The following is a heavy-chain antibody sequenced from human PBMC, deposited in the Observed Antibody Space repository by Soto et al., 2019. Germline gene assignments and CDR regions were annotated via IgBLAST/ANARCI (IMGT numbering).Heavy chain of an antibody. CDR2: FYYGGST. D-gene: IGHD3-9*01. J-gene: IGHJ4*02. Sequence: PSETLSLTCSVSGASFRGSTYYWGWIRQPPGKGLEWIGNFYYGGSTDYNPSLKSRVTISVDTSKNQFSLRLSSVTAADTAVYYCARHPGYYDILTGYTTYYFDYWGQGILVTVSS. CDR1: GASFRGSTYY. V-gene: IGHV4-39*01. CDR3: ARHPGYYDILTGYTTYYFDY.